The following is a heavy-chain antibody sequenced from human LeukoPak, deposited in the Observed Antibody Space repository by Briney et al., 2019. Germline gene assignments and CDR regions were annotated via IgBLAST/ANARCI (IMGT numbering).Heavy chain of an antibody. V-gene: IGHV3-30*02. CDR3: AKDVRSTERGGGAFDL. CDR2: IRFDGTKK. D-gene: IGHD3-10*02. Sequence: QTGGSLRLSCAASGVIFSNYGMHWVRQAPGKGLEWVAFIRFDGTKKYYADSVKGRFTISRDNSKNTLYLQMNSLRAEDTAIYYCAKDVRSTERGGGAFDLWGQGTMVTVSS. J-gene: IGHJ3*01. CDR1: GVIFSNYG.